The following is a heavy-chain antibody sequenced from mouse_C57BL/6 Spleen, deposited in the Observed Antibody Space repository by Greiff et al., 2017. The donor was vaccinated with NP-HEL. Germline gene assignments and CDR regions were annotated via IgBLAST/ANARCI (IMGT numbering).Heavy chain of an antibody. V-gene: IGHV1-80*01. Sequence: QVQLKESGAELVKPGASVKISCKASGYAFSSYWMNWVKQRPGKGLEWIGQIYPGDGDTNYNGKFKGKATLTADKSSSTAYMQLSSLTSEDSAVYFCATLLLRYSYYAMDYWGQGTSVTVSS. D-gene: IGHD1-1*01. CDR3: ATLLLRYSYYAMDY. CDR2: IYPGDGDT. CDR1: GYAFSSYW. J-gene: IGHJ4*01.